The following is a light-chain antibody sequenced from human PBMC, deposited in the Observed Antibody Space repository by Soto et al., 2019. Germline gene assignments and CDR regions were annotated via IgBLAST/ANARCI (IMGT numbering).Light chain of an antibody. Sequence: DIQMTQSPSALSASVGDRVTITCRASQSISSWLAWYQQKPGKAPELLISDASSLESGVPSRFSGSGSGPDFTLTISSLQPEDSATYFCQQLNSYPQTFGQGTRLEIK. J-gene: IGKJ5*01. CDR3: QQLNSYPQT. CDR2: DAS. CDR1: QSISSW. V-gene: IGKV1-5*01.